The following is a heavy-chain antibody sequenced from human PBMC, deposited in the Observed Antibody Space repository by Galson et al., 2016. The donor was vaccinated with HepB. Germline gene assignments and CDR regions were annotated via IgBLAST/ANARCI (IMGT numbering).Heavy chain of an antibody. CDR1: SFSFSTYG. CDR2: IWHDGSNK. D-gene: IGHD3-16*01. Sequence: SLRLSCAASSFSFSTYGMHWVRQAPGKGLEGVAVIWHDGSNKQYADSVKGRFTISRDNSKSTLNLQMNSLRVEDTAVYYCAREIQGRWYYFDYWGQGTLVTVSS. CDR3: AREIQGRWYYFDY. J-gene: IGHJ4*02. V-gene: IGHV3-33*01.